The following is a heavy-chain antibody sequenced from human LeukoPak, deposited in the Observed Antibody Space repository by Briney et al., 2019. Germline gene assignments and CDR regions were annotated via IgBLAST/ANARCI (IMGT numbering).Heavy chain of an antibody. CDR3: AGHPQWAATGSFDS. CDR1: GGSISSYY. CDR2: IHYTGST. Sequence: SETLSLTCTVSGGSISSYYWSWIRQPPGKGLEWIGYIHYTGSTNYNPSLESRVTISVDTSKNQLSLRLSSVTAADTAVYYCAGHPQWAATGSFDSWGQGTLVTVSS. D-gene: IGHD6-13*01. J-gene: IGHJ4*02. V-gene: IGHV4-59*08.